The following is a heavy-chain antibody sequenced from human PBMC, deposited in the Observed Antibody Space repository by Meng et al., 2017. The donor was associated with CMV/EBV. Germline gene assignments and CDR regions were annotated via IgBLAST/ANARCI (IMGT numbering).Heavy chain of an antibody. CDR1: GYTFTSYG. D-gene: IGHD3-9*01. Sequence: QVQLVQSGDVGRKPGASVQVSRKASGYTFTSYGISWVRQAPGQGLEWMGWISAYNGNTNYAQKLQGRVTMTTDTSTSTAYMELRSLRSDDTAVYYCATDILTHFDYWGQGTLVTVSS. CDR2: ISAYNGNT. V-gene: IGHV1-18*01. CDR3: ATDILTHFDY. J-gene: IGHJ4*02.